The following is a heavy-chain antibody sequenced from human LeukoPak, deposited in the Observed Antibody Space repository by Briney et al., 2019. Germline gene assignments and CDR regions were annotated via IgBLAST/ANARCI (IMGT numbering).Heavy chain of an antibody. Sequence: SETLSLTCTVSGGSISSSTYYWGWIRQPPGKGLEWIGSVYYSGSTNYNPSLKSRVTISVDTSKNQFSLKLSSVTAADTAVYYCARGDTTGNWFDPWGQGTLVTVSS. J-gene: IGHJ5*02. CDR3: ARGDTTGNWFDP. CDR1: GGSISSSTYY. D-gene: IGHD1-1*01. V-gene: IGHV4-39*07. CDR2: VYYSGST.